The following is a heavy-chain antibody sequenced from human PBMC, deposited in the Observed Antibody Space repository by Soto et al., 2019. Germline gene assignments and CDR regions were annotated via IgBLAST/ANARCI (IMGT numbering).Heavy chain of an antibody. CDR1: GFTFSSYE. CDR2: ISSSGSTI. J-gene: IGHJ4*02. CDR3: ARGLWSGSDY. V-gene: IGHV3-48*03. D-gene: IGHD3-3*01. Sequence: GGSLRLSCAASGFTFSSYEMNWVRQAPGKGLEWVSYISSSGSTIYYADSVKGRFTISRDNAKNSLYLQMNSLRAEDTAVYYCARGLWSGSDYWGQGTLVTVSS.